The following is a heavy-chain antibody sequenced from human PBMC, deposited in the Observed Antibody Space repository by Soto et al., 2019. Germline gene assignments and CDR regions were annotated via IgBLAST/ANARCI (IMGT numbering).Heavy chain of an antibody. J-gene: IGHJ4*02. D-gene: IGHD5-12*01. CDR1: GFTFSSYG. V-gene: IGHV3-30*18. Sequence: QVQLVESGGGVVQPGRSLRLSCAASGFTFSSYGMHWVRQAPGKGLEWVAVISYDGSNKYYADSVKGRFTISRDNSKNTLYLQMNSLRAEDTAVYYCAKGRDGYTIDYWGQGTLVTVSS. CDR3: AKGRDGYTIDY. CDR2: ISYDGSNK.